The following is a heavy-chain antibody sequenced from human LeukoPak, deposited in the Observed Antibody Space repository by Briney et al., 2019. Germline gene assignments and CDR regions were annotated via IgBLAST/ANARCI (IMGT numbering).Heavy chain of an antibody. J-gene: IGHJ5*02. Sequence: GSSMKVSCKASGGTFSSYTTSWVRQAPGQGLEWMGRIIPILGIANYAQKFQGRVTITADKSTSTAYMELSSLRSEDTAVYYCARAKQGYCSSTSCPRSFDPWGQGTLVTVSS. CDR2: IIPILGIA. V-gene: IGHV1-69*02. CDR1: GGTFSSYT. D-gene: IGHD2-2*01. CDR3: ARAKQGYCSSTSCPRSFDP.